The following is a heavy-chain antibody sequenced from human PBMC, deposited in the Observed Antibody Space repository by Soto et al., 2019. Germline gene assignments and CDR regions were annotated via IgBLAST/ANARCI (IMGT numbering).Heavy chain of an antibody. D-gene: IGHD3-22*01. CDR2: ISAYNGNT. CDR1: GYTFTNDG. J-gene: IGHJ3*02. Sequence: SVKDSCKASGYTFTNDGIRWVRQAPVQGLEWMGWISAYNGNTNYAQRLQGRVTMTTDTSTSTAYMELRSLRSDDTAVYYCARDYHDTRGRAFDIWGQGTRVNVSS. CDR3: ARDYHDTRGRAFDI. V-gene: IGHV1-18*01.